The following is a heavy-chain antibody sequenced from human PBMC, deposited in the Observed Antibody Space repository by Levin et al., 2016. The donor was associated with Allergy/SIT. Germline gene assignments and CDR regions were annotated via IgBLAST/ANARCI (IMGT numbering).Heavy chain of an antibody. CDR1: GFIFSSYA. D-gene: IGHD2-15*01. Sequence: GGSLKISCVASGFIFSSYAIHWVRQAPGKGLEWLAVIAYDGNKTYTADSVKGRITFSRDNSRNTLSLHLSGLTNEDTAVYFCARDPRYCSGGTCSYHGMDLWGQGTTVIVS. CDR2: IAYDGNKT. J-gene: IGHJ6*02. V-gene: IGHV3-30*02. CDR3: ARDPRYCSGGTCSYHGMDL.